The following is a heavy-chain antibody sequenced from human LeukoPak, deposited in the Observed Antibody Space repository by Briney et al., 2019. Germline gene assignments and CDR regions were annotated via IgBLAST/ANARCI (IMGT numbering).Heavy chain of an antibody. Sequence: PSETLSLTCTVSGASLSRPSSFWGWIRQPPGRGLEWIGSIYYSDTTHYNPSLKSRATISVDTSKNQFSLNLRYATATDTAVYFCARDGGITGTTRGTGSLDTWGQGRMVTVSS. CDR3: ARDGGITGTTRGTGSLDT. D-gene: IGHD1-20*01. CDR1: GASLSRPSSF. J-gene: IGHJ3*02. CDR2: IYYSDTT. V-gene: IGHV4-39*07.